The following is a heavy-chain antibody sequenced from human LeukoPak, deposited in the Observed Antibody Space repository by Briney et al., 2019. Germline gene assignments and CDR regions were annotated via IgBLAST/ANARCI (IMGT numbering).Heavy chain of an antibody. Sequence: SETLSLTCAVYGGSFSGYYWSWIRQPPGKGLEWIGEINHSGSTNYNPSLKSRVTISVDTSNNQFSLKLSSVTAADTAVYYCARGKRYYDFWSGYYTTVFDYWGQGTLVIVSS. V-gene: IGHV4-34*01. CDR2: INHSGST. CDR1: GGSFSGYY. CDR3: ARGKRYYDFWSGYYTTVFDY. J-gene: IGHJ4*02. D-gene: IGHD3-3*01.